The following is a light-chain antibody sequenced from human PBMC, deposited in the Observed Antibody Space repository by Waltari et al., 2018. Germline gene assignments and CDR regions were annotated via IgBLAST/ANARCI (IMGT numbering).Light chain of an antibody. Sequence: EIVLTQSPATLSLSPGERATLSCRASQSVGSYLAWYQKRPGQAPRLLLSDASNRATGIPARFSGSGSETDFTLTISSLEPEDFAVYYCQQRNTWWTFGQGTKVEIK. CDR3: QQRNTWWT. CDR1: QSVGSY. V-gene: IGKV3-11*01. CDR2: DAS. J-gene: IGKJ1*01.